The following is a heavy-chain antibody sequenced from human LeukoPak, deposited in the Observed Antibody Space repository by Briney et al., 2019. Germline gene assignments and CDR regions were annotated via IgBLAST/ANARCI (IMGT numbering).Heavy chain of an antibody. CDR3: ARALRYYDSSP. CDR1: GFTFDDYT. Sequence: GGSLRLSCAASGFTFDDYTMHWVRQAPGKGLVWVSRINSGGSSTSYADSVKGRFTISRDNAKNTLYLQMNSLRAEDTAVYYCARALRYYDSSPWGQGTLVTVSS. D-gene: IGHD3-22*01. CDR2: INSGGSST. J-gene: IGHJ5*02. V-gene: IGHV3-74*01.